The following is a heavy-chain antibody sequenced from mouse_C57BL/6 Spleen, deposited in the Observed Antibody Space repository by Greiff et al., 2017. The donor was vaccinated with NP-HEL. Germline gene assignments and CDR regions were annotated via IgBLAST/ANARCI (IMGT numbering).Heavy chain of an antibody. CDR1: GYAFSSYW. CDR3: ARGSSSHWYFDV. CDR2: IYPGDGDT. D-gene: IGHD1-1*01. J-gene: IGHJ1*03. V-gene: IGHV1-80*01. Sequence: QVQLKQSGAELVKPGASVKISCKASGYAFSSYWMNWVKQRPGKGLEWIGQIYPGDGDTNYNGKFKGKATLTADKSSSTAYMQLSSLTSEDSAVYFCARGSSSHWYFDVWGTGTTVTVSS.